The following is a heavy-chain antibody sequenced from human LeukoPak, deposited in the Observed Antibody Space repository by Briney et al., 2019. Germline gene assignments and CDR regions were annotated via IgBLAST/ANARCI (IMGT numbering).Heavy chain of an antibody. CDR1: GYTLTELS. CDR3: ATDSASLVVVAAS. V-gene: IGHV1-24*01. Sequence: ASVKVSCKVTGYTLTELSMHWVRQAPGKGLEWMGGFDPEDGETIYAQKFQGRVTMTEDTSTDTAYMGLSSLRSEDTGVYFCATDSASLVVVAASWGQGTLVTVSS. J-gene: IGHJ4*02. D-gene: IGHD2-15*01. CDR2: FDPEDGET.